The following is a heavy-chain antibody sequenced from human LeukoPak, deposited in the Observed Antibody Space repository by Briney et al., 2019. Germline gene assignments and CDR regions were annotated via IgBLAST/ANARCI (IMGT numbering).Heavy chain of an antibody. CDR2: ISYDGSNK. Sequence: GGSLRFSCAASGFTFSSYAMHWVRQAPGKGLEWVAVISYDGSNKYYADSVKGRFTISRDNSKNTLYLQMNSLRAEDTAVYYCAREKGGYSYGYLDYWGQGTLVTVSS. CDR3: AREKGGYSYGYLDY. D-gene: IGHD5-18*01. J-gene: IGHJ4*02. V-gene: IGHV3-30-3*01. CDR1: GFTFSSYA.